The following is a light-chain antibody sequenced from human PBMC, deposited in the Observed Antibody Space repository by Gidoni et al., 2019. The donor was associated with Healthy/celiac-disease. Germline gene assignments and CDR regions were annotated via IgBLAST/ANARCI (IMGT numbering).Light chain of an antibody. CDR3: QQYYSTPYS. CDR2: WAS. J-gene: IGKJ2*03. CDR1: QRVLYSSNNKNY. Sequence: DIVMTQSPDSLVLTLGERVTINCKSSQRVLYSSNNKNYLAWYQQKPGQPPKLLIYWASTREAGVPGRFSGSGSGTDFTLTISSLQAEDVAVYYCQQYYSTPYSFGQGTKLEIK. V-gene: IGKV4-1*01.